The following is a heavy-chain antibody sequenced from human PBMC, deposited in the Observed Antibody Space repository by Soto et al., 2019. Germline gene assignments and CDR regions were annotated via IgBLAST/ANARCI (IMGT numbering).Heavy chain of an antibody. D-gene: IGHD5-12*01. CDR1: GFTFSSYG. CDR2: ISYDGSNK. Sequence: QVQLVESGGGVVQPGRSLRLSCAASGFTFSSYGMHWVRQAPGKGLEWVAVISYDGSNKYYADSVKGRFTISRDNSKNTLYLQMNSLRAEDTAVYYCAKGQYETDGYFLGFDYWGQGTLVTVS. J-gene: IGHJ4*02. V-gene: IGHV3-30*18. CDR3: AKGQYETDGYFLGFDY.